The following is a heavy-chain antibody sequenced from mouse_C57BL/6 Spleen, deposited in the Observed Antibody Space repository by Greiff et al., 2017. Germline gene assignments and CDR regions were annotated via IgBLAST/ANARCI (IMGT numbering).Heavy chain of an antibody. V-gene: IGHV1-18*01. D-gene: IGHD2-12*01. CDR3: ARSAYYKYAMDY. CDR2: INPNNGGT. CDR1: GYTFTDYN. J-gene: IGHJ4*01. Sequence: EVQLQQSGPELVKPGASVKISCKASGYTFTDYNMDWVKQSHGKSLEWIGDINPNNGGTNYNQKFKGKATLTVDKSSSTAYMELRSLTSEDTAVYYCARSAYYKYAMDYWGQGTSVTVSS.